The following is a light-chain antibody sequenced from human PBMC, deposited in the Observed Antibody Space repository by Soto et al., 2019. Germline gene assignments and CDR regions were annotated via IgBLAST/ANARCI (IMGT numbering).Light chain of an antibody. CDR3: QQYNSYSPWT. CDR1: QSISSW. Sequence: DIQMTQSPSTLSASVGDRVTITGRASQSISSWLAWYQQKPGKAPKLLIYKAPSLESGVPSRFSGSGSGTEFTLTISSLQPDDFATYYCQQYNSYSPWTFGQGTKVDIK. V-gene: IGKV1-5*03. J-gene: IGKJ1*01. CDR2: KAP.